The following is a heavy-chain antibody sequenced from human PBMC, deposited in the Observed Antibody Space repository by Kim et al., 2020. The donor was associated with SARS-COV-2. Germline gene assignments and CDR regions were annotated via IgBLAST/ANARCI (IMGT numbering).Heavy chain of an antibody. J-gene: IGHJ4*02. V-gene: IGHV3-7*03. CDR1: GFTFSSYW. D-gene: IGHD6-13*01. CDR3: ARGLKAAVGIDY. CDR2: IKEDGSEK. Sequence: GGSLRLSCAASGFTFSSYWMSWVRQAPGKGLEWVANIKEDGSEKDYVDSVKGRFTISRENAKNSLYLQMNSLRVEDTAVYYCARGLKAAVGIDYWGRGTLVTVAS.